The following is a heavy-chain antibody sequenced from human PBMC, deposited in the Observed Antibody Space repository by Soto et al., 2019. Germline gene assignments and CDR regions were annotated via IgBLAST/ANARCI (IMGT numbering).Heavy chain of an antibody. D-gene: IGHD3-22*01. V-gene: IGHV4-59*07. CDR1: GGSISSYY. CDR2: IYYSGST. CDR3: ARGELTTKYYGMDV. Sequence: PSDTLSLTCTVSGGSISSYYWRWIRQPPGKGLEWIGYIYYSGSTNYNPSLKSRVTISVDTSKNQFSLKLSSVTAADTAVYYCARGELTTKYYGMDVWGQGTTVTVSS. J-gene: IGHJ6*02.